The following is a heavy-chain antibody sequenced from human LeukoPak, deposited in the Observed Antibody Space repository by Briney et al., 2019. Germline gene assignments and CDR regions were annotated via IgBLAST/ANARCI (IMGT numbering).Heavy chain of an antibody. Sequence: SETLSLTCPVSGGSVRSGSYYWRWLRQPPGRGLEWIGYIYYSGSIHYDPSLKSRVTISVDTSKNHFSLKLSSVTAADTAVYYCARGDTALAAAGLYYYHGMDVWGQGTTVTVSS. D-gene: IGHD6-13*01. CDR1: GGSVRSGSYY. CDR3: ARGDTALAAAGLYYYHGMDV. J-gene: IGHJ6*02. CDR2: IYYSGSI. V-gene: IGHV4-61*01.